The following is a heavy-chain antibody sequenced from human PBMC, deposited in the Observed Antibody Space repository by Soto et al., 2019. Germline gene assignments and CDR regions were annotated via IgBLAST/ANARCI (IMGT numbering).Heavy chain of an antibody. J-gene: IGHJ4*02. V-gene: IGHV5-10-1*01. CDR2: IDPSDSYT. CDR1: GYSFTSYW. D-gene: IGHD6-19*01. Sequence: GESLKISCKGSGYSFTSYWISWVRQMPGEGLEWMGRIDPSDSYTNYSPSFQGHVTISADKSISTAYLQWSSLKASDTAMYYCAITEYSSGWPNFDYWGQGTLVTVSS. CDR3: AITEYSSGWPNFDY.